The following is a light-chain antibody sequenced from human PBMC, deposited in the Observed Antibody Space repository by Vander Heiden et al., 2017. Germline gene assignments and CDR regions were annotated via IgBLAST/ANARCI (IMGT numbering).Light chain of an antibody. CDR1: QSVSSY. Sequence: EIVLTPSPATLSSSPGERATLSCRASQSVSSYLAWYQQKPGQAPRLLIYDASNRATGIPARFSGSGSGTDFTLTISSLEPEDFAVYYCQQRGNWPFTFGGGTKVEIK. CDR2: DAS. CDR3: QQRGNWPFT. J-gene: IGKJ4*01. V-gene: IGKV3-11*01.